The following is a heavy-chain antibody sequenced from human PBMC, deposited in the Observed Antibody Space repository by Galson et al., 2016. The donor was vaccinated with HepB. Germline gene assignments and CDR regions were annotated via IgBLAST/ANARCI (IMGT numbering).Heavy chain of an antibody. V-gene: IGHV3-11*06. J-gene: IGHJ4*02. D-gene: IGHD3-16*01. Sequence: SLRLSCAASGFTFSDYYMSWIRQAPGKGLEWVSYISISSSYTNYADSVKGRFTISRDNSEHTLYLQMKSLRTEDTAMYYCATWGFTLGVDHWGQGILVTVSS. CDR2: ISISSSYT. CDR1: GFTFSDYY. CDR3: ATWGFTLGVDH.